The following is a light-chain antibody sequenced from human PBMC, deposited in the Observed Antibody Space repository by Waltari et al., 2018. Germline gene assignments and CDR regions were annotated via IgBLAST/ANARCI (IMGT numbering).Light chain of an antibody. V-gene: IGKV1-5*03. CDR1: QSISSW. CDR2: KAS. J-gene: IGKJ4*01. Sequence: DIQMTQSPSTLSASVGDRVTITCRASQSISSWLAWYQQKSGKAPKLMVYKASSLESGVRSRFSGSGSGTEFTLTISSLQPDDFATYYCQQYNSYPLTFGGGTKVEIK. CDR3: QQYNSYPLT.